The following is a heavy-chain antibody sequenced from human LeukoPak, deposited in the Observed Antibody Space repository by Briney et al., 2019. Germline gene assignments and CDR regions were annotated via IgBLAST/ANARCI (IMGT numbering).Heavy chain of an antibody. CDR2: ISHSGST. J-gene: IGHJ5*02. V-gene: IGHV4-38-2*02. Sequence: SETLSLTCTVSRYSISSGYYWGCIRTPTGKGLEWFGRISHSGSTSYNPSLKSRVTISVDTSKNQFSLKLSSVTAADTAVYYSARDTDYYDSSGLRRGVGDNWFDPWGQGTLVTVSS. CDR3: ARDTDYYDSSGLRRGVGDNWFDP. CDR1: RYSISSGYY. D-gene: IGHD3-22*01.